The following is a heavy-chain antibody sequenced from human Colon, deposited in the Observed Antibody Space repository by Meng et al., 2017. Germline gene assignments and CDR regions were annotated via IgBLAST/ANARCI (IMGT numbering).Heavy chain of an antibody. J-gene: IGHJ4*02. V-gene: IGHV6-1*01. D-gene: IGHD3-16*01. Sequence: SQTLSLTCAISGDSVSSNSAAWNWTRQSPSRGLEWLGRTYYRSEWYNDYAVSLKSRITINSDTSKNQFSLHLNSLTPEDTAVYYCASGWALDSWGQGTLVTVSS. CDR2: TYYRSEWYN. CDR1: GDSVSSNSAA. CDR3: ASGWALDS.